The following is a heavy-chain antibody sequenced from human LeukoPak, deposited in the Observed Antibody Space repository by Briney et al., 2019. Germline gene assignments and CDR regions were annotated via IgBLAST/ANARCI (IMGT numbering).Heavy chain of an antibody. J-gene: IGHJ5*02. CDR2: INPNSGGT. CDR3: ARVTRYSYPKGWFDP. Sequence: GASVKVSCKAPGYTFTGYYMHWVRQAPGQGLEWMGWINPNSGGTNHAQKFQGRVTMTRDTSISTAYMELSRLRSDDTAVYYCARVTRYSYPKGWFDPWGQGTLVTVSS. D-gene: IGHD5-18*01. CDR1: GYTFTGYY. V-gene: IGHV1-2*02.